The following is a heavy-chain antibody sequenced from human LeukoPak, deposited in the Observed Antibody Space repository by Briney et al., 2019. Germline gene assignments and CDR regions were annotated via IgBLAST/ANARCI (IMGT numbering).Heavy chain of an antibody. V-gene: IGHV6-1*01. CDR3: AGDHTLVRGVINY. J-gene: IGHJ4*02. CDR2: TYYRSKWYN. D-gene: IGHD3-10*01. Sequence: SQTLSLTCAISGDSVSSSSAAWNWIRQSPSRGLVWLGRTYYRSKWYNDYAVSVKSRITINPDTSKNQFSLQLNSVTPEDTAMYYCAGDHTLVRGVINYWGQGTLVTVSA. CDR1: GDSVSSSSAA.